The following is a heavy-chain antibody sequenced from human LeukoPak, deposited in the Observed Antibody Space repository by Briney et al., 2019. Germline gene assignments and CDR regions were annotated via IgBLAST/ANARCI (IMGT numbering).Heavy chain of an antibody. CDR2: ISGYDGNT. V-gene: IGHV1-18*01. Sequence: ASVKVSCKASGYTFSSYGISWVRQAPGQGLEWMGWISGYDGNTNYAQKLQGRVTMTTDTSTSTAYMELRSLRSDDTAVYYCARSNYYDSSGYDYWGQGTLVTVSS. J-gene: IGHJ4*02. D-gene: IGHD3-22*01. CDR3: ARSNYYDSSGYDY. CDR1: GYTFSSYG.